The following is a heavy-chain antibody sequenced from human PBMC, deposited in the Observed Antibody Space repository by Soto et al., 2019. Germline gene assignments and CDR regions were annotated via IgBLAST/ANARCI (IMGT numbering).Heavy chain of an antibody. CDR3: AKERGVLDAFDI. CDR1: GFTSSSFV. J-gene: IGHJ3*02. Sequence: QVQLVESGGGVVQPGTSQRLSCAASGFTSSSFVIHWVRQAPGKGLEWLAVISSDGNNQYYADSVKGRFTISRDNSKKTLYLQVNSLRAEDTAVYFCAKERGVLDAFDIWGQGTMVTVS. D-gene: IGHD3-10*01. V-gene: IGHV3-30*18. CDR2: ISSDGNNQ.